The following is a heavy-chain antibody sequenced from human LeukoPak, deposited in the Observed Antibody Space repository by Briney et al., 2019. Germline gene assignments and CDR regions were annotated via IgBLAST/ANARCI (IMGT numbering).Heavy chain of an antibody. CDR1: GGTFSSYA. J-gene: IGHJ3*02. Sequence: ASVKVSCKASGGTFSSYAISGVRQAPGQGLEWMGRIIPIFGTANYAQKFQGRVTITTDESTSTAYMELGSLRSEDTAVYYCARDLSREMATIEDAFDIWGQGTMVTVSS. V-gene: IGHV1-69*05. D-gene: IGHD5-24*01. CDR3: ARDLSREMATIEDAFDI. CDR2: IIPIFGTA.